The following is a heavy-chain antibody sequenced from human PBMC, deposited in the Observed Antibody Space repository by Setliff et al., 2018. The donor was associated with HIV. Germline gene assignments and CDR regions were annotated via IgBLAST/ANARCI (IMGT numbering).Heavy chain of an antibody. V-gene: IGHV4-4*02. J-gene: IGHJ4*02. CDR2: IYHSGST. CDR3: ARRPIKGYGPFDS. Sequence: PSETLSLTCAVSGGSISSSNWWSWVRQPPGKGLEWIGEIYHSGSTNYNPSLKSRVAMSVDTSRNQFSLKLTSVTAADTAVYYCARRPIKGYGPFDSWGPGTLVTVSS. D-gene: IGHD2-15*01. CDR1: GGSISSSNW.